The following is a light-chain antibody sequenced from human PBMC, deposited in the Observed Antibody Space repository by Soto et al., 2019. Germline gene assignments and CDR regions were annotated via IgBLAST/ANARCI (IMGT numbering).Light chain of an antibody. CDR2: AAS. CDR1: QGISNN. CDR3: LQDYYYPYT. J-gene: IGKJ2*01. V-gene: IGKV1-6*01. Sequence: AIVMTQSPSSLSASVGERAAISCRASQGISNNLGWYQQKPGKAPKLLIYAASSVQSGVPSRFSGSGSSTDSTLTISSLPPEDFVSYFCLQDYYYPYTFGRGTKLEIK.